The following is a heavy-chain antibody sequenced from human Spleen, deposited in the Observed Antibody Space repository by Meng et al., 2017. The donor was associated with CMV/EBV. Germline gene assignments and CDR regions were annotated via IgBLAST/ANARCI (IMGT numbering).Heavy chain of an antibody. CDR3: ARVVRFGELLTALDYYYYGMDV. D-gene: IGHD3-10*01. Sequence: ASVKVSCKASGYTFTSYDINWVRQATGQGLEWMGWMNPNSGNTGYAQKFQGRVTITTDESTSTAYMELSSLRSEDTAVYYCARVVRFGELLTALDYYYYGMDVWGQGTTVTVS. CDR1: GYTFTSYD. CDR2: MNPNSGNT. J-gene: IGHJ6*02. V-gene: IGHV1-8*03.